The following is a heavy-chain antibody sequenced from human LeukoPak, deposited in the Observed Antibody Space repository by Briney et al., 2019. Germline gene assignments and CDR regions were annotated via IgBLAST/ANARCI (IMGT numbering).Heavy chain of an antibody. V-gene: IGHV3-7*03. CDR1: GFTFSSYW. D-gene: IGHD3-3*01. J-gene: IGHJ4*02. Sequence: GGSLRLSCAASGFTFSSYWMSWVRQAPGKGLEWVANIKQDGSEKYYVDSVKGRFTISRDNAKNSLYLQMNSLRAEDTAVYYCAKEAPDDFWSGYFIRELDYWGQGTLVIVSS. CDR3: AKEAPDDFWSGYFIRELDY. CDR2: IKQDGSEK.